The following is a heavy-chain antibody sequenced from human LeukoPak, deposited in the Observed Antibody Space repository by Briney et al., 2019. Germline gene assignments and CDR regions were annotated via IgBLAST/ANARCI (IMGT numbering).Heavy chain of an antibody. Sequence: GGSLRLSCVASGYSVSSNYMNWVRQAPGKGLEWVSVIYSGGSTYYADSVKGRFTISRDNSKNTLYLQMNSLRAEDTAVYYCAGEDSSEQIDYWGQGTLVTVSS. D-gene: IGHD3-22*01. CDR3: AGEDSSEQIDY. J-gene: IGHJ4*02. CDR1: GYSVSSNY. CDR2: IYSGGST. V-gene: IGHV3-66*01.